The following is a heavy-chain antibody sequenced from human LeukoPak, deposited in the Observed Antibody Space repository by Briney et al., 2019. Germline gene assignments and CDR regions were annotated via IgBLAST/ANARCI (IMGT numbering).Heavy chain of an antibody. CDR3: AKDIGRIQYYYYYYMDV. D-gene: IGHD5-18*01. CDR1: GFTFDDYA. J-gene: IGHJ6*03. Sequence: GGSLRLSCAASGFTFDDYAMHWVRQAPGQGLEWISLISGDGGSTYYADSVKGRFTISRDNSKNSLYLQMNSLRTEDTALYYCAKDIGRIQYYYYYYMDVWGKGTTVTVSS. V-gene: IGHV3-43*02. CDR2: ISGDGGST.